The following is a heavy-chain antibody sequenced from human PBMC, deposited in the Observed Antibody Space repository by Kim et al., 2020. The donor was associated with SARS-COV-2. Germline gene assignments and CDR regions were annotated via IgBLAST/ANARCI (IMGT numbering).Heavy chain of an antibody. Sequence: GGSLRLSCVASGFTLSRHWMSWVRQTPEKGLEWVAIIKQDGSEKYYVDSVKGRFTISRDNAESSLYLQMNSLRAEDTAVYYCVREATGRGGDTWGQGT. D-gene: IGHD3-10*01. CDR1: GFTLSRHW. CDR2: IKQDGSEK. J-gene: IGHJ3*02. V-gene: IGHV3-7*03. CDR3: VREATGRGGDT.